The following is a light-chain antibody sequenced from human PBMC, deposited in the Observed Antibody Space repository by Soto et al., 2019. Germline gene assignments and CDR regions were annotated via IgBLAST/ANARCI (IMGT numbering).Light chain of an antibody. CDR2: GAS. CDR1: QTVSTF. V-gene: IGKV3-11*01. CDR3: QQRSNWPWT. Sequence: EIVVRQATGTVYLSPGERATHSCRASQTVSTFLAWYQQKRGQAPRLLIYGASNRATGIPARFSGSGSETDFSLTISCLEPEDFAVYYCQQRSNWPWTFGQGTKVDIK. J-gene: IGKJ1*01.